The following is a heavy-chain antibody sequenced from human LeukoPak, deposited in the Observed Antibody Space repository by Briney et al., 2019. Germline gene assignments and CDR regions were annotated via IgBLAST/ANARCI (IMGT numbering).Heavy chain of an antibody. CDR2: IGASGGST. Sequence: GGSLRLSCATSGFTFSSYAMSWVRQAPGKGLEWVSGIGASGGSTYYADSVKGRFTISRDNAKNSLYLQMNSLRAEDTAVYFCARDHGVDYWGQGTLVTVSS. J-gene: IGHJ4*02. V-gene: IGHV3-23*01. D-gene: IGHD3-10*01. CDR3: ARDHGVDY. CDR1: GFTFSSYA.